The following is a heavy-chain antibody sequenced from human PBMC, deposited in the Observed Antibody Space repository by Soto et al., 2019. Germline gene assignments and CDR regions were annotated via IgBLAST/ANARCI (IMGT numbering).Heavy chain of an antibody. CDR2: IIPIFGTA. J-gene: IGHJ4*01. CDR3: ASGLGGCYDSSGYPYYFDY. V-gene: IGHV1-69*13. Sequence: SVKVSCKASGGTFSSYAISWVRQAPGQGLEWMGGIIPIFGTANYAQKFQGRVTITADESTSTAYMELSSLRSEDTAVYYCASGLGGCYDSSGYPYYFDYRGQGTLVTVSS. D-gene: IGHD3-22*01. CDR1: GGTFSSYA.